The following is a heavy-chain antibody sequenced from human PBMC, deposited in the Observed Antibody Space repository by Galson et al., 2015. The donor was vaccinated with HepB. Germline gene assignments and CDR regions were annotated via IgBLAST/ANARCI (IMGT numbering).Heavy chain of an antibody. CDR3: ARDLYYYGSGSYYTFDY. J-gene: IGHJ4*02. D-gene: IGHD3-10*01. Sequence: SVKVSCKASGYTFTGYYMHWVRQAPGQGLEWMGWISAYNGTTNYAQKLQGRVTMTTDTSTSTAYMELRSLRSDDTAVYYCARDLYYYGSGSYYTFDYWGQGTLVTVSS. CDR2: ISAYNGTT. V-gene: IGHV1-18*04. CDR1: GYTFTGYY.